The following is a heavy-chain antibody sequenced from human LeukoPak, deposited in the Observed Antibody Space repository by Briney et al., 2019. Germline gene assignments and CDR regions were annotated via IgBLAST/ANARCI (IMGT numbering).Heavy chain of an antibody. Sequence: GGSLRLSCAASGLTVTSNYMSWVRQAPGKGLEWVSLIYSGGSTYYADSVKGRFTISRDNSKNTLYLQMNSLRAEDTAVYYCARGEPSTVTMTIWGQGTLVTVSS. J-gene: IGHJ4*02. V-gene: IGHV3-53*01. CDR3: ARGEPSTVTMTI. CDR1: GLTVTSNY. CDR2: IYSGGST. D-gene: IGHD4-17*01.